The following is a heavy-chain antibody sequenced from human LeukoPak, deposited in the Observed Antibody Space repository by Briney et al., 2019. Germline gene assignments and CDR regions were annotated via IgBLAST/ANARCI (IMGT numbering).Heavy chain of an antibody. CDR3: ARGAPYYYDTGIDY. CDR1: GFTFSSYW. J-gene: IGHJ4*02. CDR2: INSDGSST. D-gene: IGHD3-22*01. V-gene: IGHV3-74*01. Sequence: GRSLRLSCAAFGFTFSSYWMHWVRQAPGKGLIWVSRINSDGSSTSYADSVKGRFTISRDNAKNTLYLQMNSLRAEDTAVYYCARGAPYYYDTGIDYWGQGTLVTVSS.